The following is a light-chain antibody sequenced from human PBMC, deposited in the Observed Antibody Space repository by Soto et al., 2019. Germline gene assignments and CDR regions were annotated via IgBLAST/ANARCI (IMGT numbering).Light chain of an antibody. CDR2: KAS. CDR1: QTISSW. CDR3: QHYNSYSEA. V-gene: IGKV1-5*03. Sequence: DVQLTQSPVTLSAAVGDRVTITCRASQTISSWLAWYQQKPGKAPKLLIYKASTLKSGVPSRFSGSASGTEFTLTISSLQPDDFATYYCQHYNSYSEAFGQGTKVDIK. J-gene: IGKJ1*01.